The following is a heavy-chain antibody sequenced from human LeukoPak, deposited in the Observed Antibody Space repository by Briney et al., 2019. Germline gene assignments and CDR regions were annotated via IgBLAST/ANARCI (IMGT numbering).Heavy chain of an antibody. V-gene: IGHV1-8*01. CDR2: MNPNSGNT. Sequence: ASVKVSCKASGYTFTSYDINWVRQATGQGLEWMGWMNPNSGNTGYAQKFQGRVTMTRNTSISTAYMELSSLRSEDTAVYYCARGARDSLDYYFDYWGQGTLVTVSS. D-gene: IGHD3/OR15-3a*01. CDR1: GYTFTSYD. CDR3: ARGARDSLDYYFDY. J-gene: IGHJ4*02.